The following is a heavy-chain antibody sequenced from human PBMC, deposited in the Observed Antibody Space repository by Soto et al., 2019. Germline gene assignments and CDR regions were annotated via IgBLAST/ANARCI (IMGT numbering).Heavy chain of an antibody. CDR3: ATPLRFLEWLLGGFGY. J-gene: IGHJ4*02. Sequence: QVQLVESGGGVVQPGRSLRLSCAASGFIFSSYGMHWVRQAPGKGLEWVAVISYDGSNKYYADSVKGRFTISRDNSKNTLYLQMNSLRAEDTAVYYCATPLRFLEWLLGGFGYWGQGTLVTVSS. D-gene: IGHD3-3*01. CDR2: ISYDGSNK. CDR1: GFIFSSYG. V-gene: IGHV3-30*03.